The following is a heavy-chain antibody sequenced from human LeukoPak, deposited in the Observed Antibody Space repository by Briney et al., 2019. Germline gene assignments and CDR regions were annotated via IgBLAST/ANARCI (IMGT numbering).Heavy chain of an antibody. D-gene: IGHD1-26*01. Sequence: GGSLRLSCAASGFTFSRFWMHWVRQAPGKGLVWVSRINTDGSNTIYADSVKGRFTISRDNAKKTLYLQMNSLRAEDTAVYYCARDQSIAGPTTADYWGQGTLVTVSS. V-gene: IGHV3-74*01. CDR3: ARDQSIAGPTTADY. CDR1: GFTFSRFW. J-gene: IGHJ4*02. CDR2: INTDGSNT.